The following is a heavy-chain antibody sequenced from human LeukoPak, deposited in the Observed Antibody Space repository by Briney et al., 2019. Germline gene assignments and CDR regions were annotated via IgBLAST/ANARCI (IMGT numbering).Heavy chain of an antibody. J-gene: IGHJ6*03. CDR3: ARRRTGYSRYKGYYMDV. CDR1: GGSISSYY. V-gene: IGHV4-59*12. CDR2: VYYSGST. Sequence: KPSETLSLTCTVSGGSISSYYWSWIRRPPGKGLEWIGYVYYSGSTNYNPSLKSRVTISVDTSKNQFSLKLSSVTAADTAVYYCARRRTGYSRYKGYYMDVWGKGTTVTISS. D-gene: IGHD6-13*01.